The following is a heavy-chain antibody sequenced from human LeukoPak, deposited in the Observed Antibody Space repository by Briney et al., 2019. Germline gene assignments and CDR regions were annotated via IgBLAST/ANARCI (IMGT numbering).Heavy chain of an antibody. CDR1: GESFSNHY. V-gene: IGHV4-34*01. J-gene: IGHJ4*02. CDR3: ARGRGVAARRGFDF. D-gene: IGHD6-6*01. CDR2: IEHRGNT. Sequence: PSETLSLSCVVNGESFSNHYRTWIRQSPGKGLEWIGEIEHRGNTNYNPSLKSRVTISVDTSKNEFSLKLKSVTAADTAVFYCARGRGVAARRGFDFWGQGTLVTVSS.